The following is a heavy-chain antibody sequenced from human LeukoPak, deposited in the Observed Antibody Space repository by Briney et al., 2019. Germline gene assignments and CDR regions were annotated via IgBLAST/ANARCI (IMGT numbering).Heavy chain of an antibody. CDR1: GYTFTTYY. D-gene: IGHD2-15*01. CDR3: ARGVVGNLDYYYYYMDV. J-gene: IGHJ6*03. V-gene: IGHV1-46*01. Sequence: ASVNVSCKASGYTFTTYYMHWVRQAPGQGLEWMGIIDPSVGTTTYAQKFQGRVTITTDESTSTAYMELSSLRSEDTAVYYCARGVVGNLDYYYYYMDVWGKGTTVTVSS. CDR2: IDPSVGTT.